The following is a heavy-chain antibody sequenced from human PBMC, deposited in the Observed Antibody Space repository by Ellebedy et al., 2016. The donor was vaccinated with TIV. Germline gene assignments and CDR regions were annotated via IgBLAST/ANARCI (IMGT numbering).Heavy chain of an antibody. Sequence: ASVKVSCKASGYIFTGYYMNWVRKAPGQGFEWMGWINPNGDGTNYAQRFQGRVTMTTDTSINTAYMDLSRLTSDDAAVYYCARSQLNSLLPDYGLGNYYYIWGQGTLVTVSS. D-gene: IGHD3-10*01. J-gene: IGHJ4*02. V-gene: IGHV1-2*02. CDR2: INPNGDGT. CDR3: ARSQLNSLLPDYGLGNYYYI. CDR1: GYIFTGYY.